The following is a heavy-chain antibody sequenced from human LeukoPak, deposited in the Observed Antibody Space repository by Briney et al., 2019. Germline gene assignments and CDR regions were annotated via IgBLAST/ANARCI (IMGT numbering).Heavy chain of an antibody. Sequence: ASVKVSCKASGYTFTSYGISWVRQAPGQGLEWMGWISAYNGNTNYAQKLQGRVTVTTDTSTSTAYMELRSLRSDDTAVYYCARANIPSYYDFWSGYQKPYYFDYWGQGTLVTVSS. J-gene: IGHJ4*02. CDR2: ISAYNGNT. V-gene: IGHV1-18*01. D-gene: IGHD3-3*01. CDR1: GYTFTSYG. CDR3: ARANIPSYYDFWSGYQKPYYFDY.